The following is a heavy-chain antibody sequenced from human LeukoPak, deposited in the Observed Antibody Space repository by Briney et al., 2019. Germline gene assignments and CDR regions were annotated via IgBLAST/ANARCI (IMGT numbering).Heavy chain of an antibody. CDR3: ARESSGSYVIHDAFDV. J-gene: IGHJ3*01. CDR2: ISYDGSNK. Sequence: GGSLRLSCAASGFTFSSFTMNWVRQTPGKGLEWVAVISYDGSNKYYADSVKGRFTISRDNSKNTLYLQMNSLRAEDTAVYYCARESSGSYVIHDAFDVWGQGTMVTVPS. CDR1: GFTFSSFT. V-gene: IGHV3-30*01. D-gene: IGHD3-10*01.